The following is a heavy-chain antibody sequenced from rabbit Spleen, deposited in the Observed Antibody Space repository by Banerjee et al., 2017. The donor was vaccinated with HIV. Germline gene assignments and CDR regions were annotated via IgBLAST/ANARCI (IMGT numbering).Heavy chain of an antibody. J-gene: IGHJ4*01. V-gene: IGHV1S45*01. Sequence: QQQLEESGGGLVQPEGSLTLTCTASGIDFSSYYYTCWVRQAPGKGLEWVACIYNSGGGIAYASWAKGRFTISKASSTTVTLQLNSLTVADTATYFCARDEKIGDWGAFNLWGPGTLVTVS. CDR3: ARDEKIGDWGAFNL. CDR1: GIDFSSYYY. CDR2: IYNSGGGI. D-gene: IGHD4-1*01.